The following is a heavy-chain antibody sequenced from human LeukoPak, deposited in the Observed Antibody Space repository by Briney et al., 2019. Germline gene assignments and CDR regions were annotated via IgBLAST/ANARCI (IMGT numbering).Heavy chain of an antibody. V-gene: IGHV3-9*01. D-gene: IGHD6-6*01. J-gene: IGHJ6*03. Sequence: GGSLRLSCAASGFSFDDFGMHWVRQAAGKGLEWVSGISWSSRNIGYADSVKGRFTISRDNAKNSLYLQMNSLRAEDTALYYCARDKSLWSSSSYYYYYMDVWGKGTTVTVSS. CDR2: ISWSSRNI. CDR1: GFSFDDFG. CDR3: ARDKSLWSSSSYYYYYMDV.